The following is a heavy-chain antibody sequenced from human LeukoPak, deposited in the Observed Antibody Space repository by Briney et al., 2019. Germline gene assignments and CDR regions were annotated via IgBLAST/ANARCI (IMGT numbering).Heavy chain of an antibody. J-gene: IGHJ6*02. CDR1: GGSFSGYY. Sequence: ESLSLTCAVYGGSFSGYYWSWIRQSPGKGLEWIGEINHSGSTNYNPSLKSRVTISLDTSKNQFSLKLSSVTAADTAVYYCARGRRVTMVRGVIGGMDVWGQGTTVTVSS. CDR3: ARGRRVTMVRGVIGGMDV. V-gene: IGHV4-34*01. CDR2: INHSGST. D-gene: IGHD3-10*01.